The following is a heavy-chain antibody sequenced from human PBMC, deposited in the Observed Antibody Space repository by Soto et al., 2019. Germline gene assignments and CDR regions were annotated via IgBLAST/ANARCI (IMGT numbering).Heavy chain of an antibody. D-gene: IGHD6-19*01. V-gene: IGHV5-51*01. CDR3: ARAPSHGWYQHFDY. Sequence: GESLKISCEASGYGFANYWIGWVRQMPGKGLEWMGITYPGDSDTRYSPSFQGHVTISADKSISTAYLQWSSLEASDTAIYYCARAPSHGWYQHFDYWGQGTLVTVSS. CDR1: GYGFANYW. CDR2: TYPGDSDT. J-gene: IGHJ4*02.